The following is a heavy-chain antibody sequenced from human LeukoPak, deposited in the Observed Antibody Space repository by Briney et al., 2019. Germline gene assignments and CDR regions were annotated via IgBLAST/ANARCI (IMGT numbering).Heavy chain of an antibody. Sequence: SGTLSLTCTVSGGSISSSSYYWGWIRQPPGKGLEWIGSIYYSGSTYYNPSLKSRVTISVDTSKNQFSLKLSSVTAADTAVYYCARFDYGDYSFDYWGQGTLVTVSS. CDR1: GGSISSSSYY. CDR2: IYYSGST. V-gene: IGHV4-39*01. CDR3: ARFDYGDYSFDY. J-gene: IGHJ4*02. D-gene: IGHD4-17*01.